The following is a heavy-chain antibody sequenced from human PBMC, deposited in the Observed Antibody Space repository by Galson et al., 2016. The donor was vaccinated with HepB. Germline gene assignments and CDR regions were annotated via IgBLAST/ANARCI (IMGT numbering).Heavy chain of an antibody. J-gene: IGHJ4*02. CDR3: ARLVIEVGTVSITTFDY. CDR2: LTNTSRTI. CDR1: GFNFSDYY. D-gene: IGHD4-11*01. V-gene: IGHV3-11*01. Sequence: SLRLSCAASGFNFSDYYMTWIRQAPGKGLEWIAYLTNTSRTIHYADSVKGRFTISRDNAKNSLYLEMKRLRAEDTAFYYCARLVIEVGTVSITTFDYWGQGALVAVSS.